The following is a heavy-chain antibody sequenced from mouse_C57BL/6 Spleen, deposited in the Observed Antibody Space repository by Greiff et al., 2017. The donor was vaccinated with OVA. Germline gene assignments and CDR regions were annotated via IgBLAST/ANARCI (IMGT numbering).Heavy chain of an antibody. D-gene: IGHD1-1*01. CDR3: TSEGEYYGSRVAY. CDR1: GYTFTDYE. V-gene: IGHV1-15*01. J-gene: IGHJ3*01. Sequence: VQLQESGAELVRPGASVTLSCKASGYTFTDYEMHWVKQTPVHGLEWIGAIDPETGGTAYNQKFKGKAILTADKSSSTAYMELRSLTSEDSAVYYCTSEGEYYGSRVAYWGQGTLVTVSA. CDR2: IDPETGGT.